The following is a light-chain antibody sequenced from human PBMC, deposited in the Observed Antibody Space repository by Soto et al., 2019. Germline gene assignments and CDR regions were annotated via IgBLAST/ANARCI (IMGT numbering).Light chain of an antibody. J-gene: IGKJ3*01. CDR1: QSVNSN. CDR3: QQYNFWPPIFT. V-gene: IGKV3-15*01. CDR2: GAS. Sequence: EIVMTQSPATLSLSPGERATLSCRASQSVNSNLAWYQQKPGQAPRLLIYGASTRATGIPARFSGSGSGTEFTLTISSLQSEDFALYYCQQYNFWPPIFTFGPGTKVDIK.